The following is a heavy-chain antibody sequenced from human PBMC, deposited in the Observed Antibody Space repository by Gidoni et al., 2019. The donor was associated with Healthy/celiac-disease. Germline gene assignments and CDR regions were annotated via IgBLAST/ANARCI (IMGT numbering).Heavy chain of an antibody. CDR1: GFTFSNAW. D-gene: IGHD3-22*01. CDR3: TTMHGSGYYYGSPFFDY. Sequence: EVQLVESGGGLVKPGGSLSLSCAASGFTFSNAWMSWVRQAPGKGLGWVGRIKSKTDGGTTDYAAPVKGRFTISRDDSKNTLYLQMNSLKTEDTAVYYCTTMHGSGYYYGSPFFDYWGQGTLVTVSS. V-gene: IGHV3-15*01. CDR2: IKSKTDGGTT. J-gene: IGHJ4*02.